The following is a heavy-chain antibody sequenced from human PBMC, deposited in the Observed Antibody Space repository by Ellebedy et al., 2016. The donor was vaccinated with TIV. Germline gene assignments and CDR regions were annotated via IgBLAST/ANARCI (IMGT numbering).Heavy chain of an antibody. CDR3: ARALTRGVFDY. V-gene: IGHV3-66*01. Sequence: PGGSLRLSCAASGFTVSSNYMSWVRQAPGKGLEWVSVIYSGGSTYYADSVKGRFTISRDNSKNTLYLQMNSLRAEDTAVYYCARALTRGVFDYWGQGTLVTVSS. CDR2: IYSGGST. J-gene: IGHJ4*02. CDR1: GFTVSSNY. D-gene: IGHD3-10*01.